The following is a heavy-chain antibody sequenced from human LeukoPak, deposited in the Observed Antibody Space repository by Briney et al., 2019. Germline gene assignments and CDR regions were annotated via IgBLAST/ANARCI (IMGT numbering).Heavy chain of an antibody. CDR2: INSDGSST. Sequence: GGSLRLSCAASGFTFSSYWMHWVRQAPGKGLVWVSRINSDGSSTSYADSVKGRFTISRDNAKNTLYLQMNSLRAEDTAVYYCAKVRYYDFWSGYSDWGQGTLVTVSS. CDR3: AKVRYYDFWSGYSD. J-gene: IGHJ4*02. V-gene: IGHV3-74*01. D-gene: IGHD3-3*01. CDR1: GFTFSSYW.